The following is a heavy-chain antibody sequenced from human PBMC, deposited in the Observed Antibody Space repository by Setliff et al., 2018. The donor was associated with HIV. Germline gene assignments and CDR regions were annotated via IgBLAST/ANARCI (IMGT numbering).Heavy chain of an antibody. V-gene: IGHV4-59*08. D-gene: IGHD3-10*01. CDR3: ARLSGGMVPNY. CDR1: GGSISHSH. J-gene: IGHJ4*02. Sequence: SETLSLTCTVSGGSISHSHWSWIRQPPGKGLEWIGYVWDNGTTKYNPSLESRVTISVDTSKNQISLRLSSVTAADTAVYYCARLSGGMVPNYWGQGTLVTVSS. CDR2: VWDNGTT.